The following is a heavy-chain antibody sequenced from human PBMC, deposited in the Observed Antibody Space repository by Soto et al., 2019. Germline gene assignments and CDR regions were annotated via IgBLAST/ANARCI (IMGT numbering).Heavy chain of an antibody. CDR1: GGTFSSYT. CDR2: IIPILGIA. J-gene: IGHJ3*02. CDR3: AREYCSSTSCYAYEAFDI. D-gene: IGHD2-2*01. Sequence: QVQLVQSGAEVKKPGSSVKVSCKASGGTFSSYTISWVRQAPGQGLEWMGRIIPILGIANYAQKFQGSVTINADKPTSTAYMELSSLRSEDTAVYYCAREYCSSTSCYAYEAFDIWCKGTMVTVSS. V-gene: IGHV1-69*08.